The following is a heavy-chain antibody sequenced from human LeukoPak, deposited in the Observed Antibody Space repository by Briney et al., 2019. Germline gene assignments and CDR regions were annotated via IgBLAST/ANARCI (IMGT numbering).Heavy chain of an antibody. J-gene: IGHJ5*02. Sequence: GESLKISCKGSGYSFTTYWIGWVRQMPGKGLEWMGIIYPGDSETRYSPSFQGQVTISADKSISTAYLQWSSLKASDTAMYYCARQKVRGVINNWFDPWGQGTLVTVSS. D-gene: IGHD3-10*01. CDR3: ARQKVRGVINNWFDP. CDR1: GYSFTTYW. CDR2: IYPGDSET. V-gene: IGHV5-51*01.